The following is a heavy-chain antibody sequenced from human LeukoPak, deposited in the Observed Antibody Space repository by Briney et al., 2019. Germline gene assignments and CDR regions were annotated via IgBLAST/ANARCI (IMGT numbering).Heavy chain of an antibody. V-gene: IGHV3-11*01. Sequence: GGSLRLSCAASGFTFSDYYMSWIRQAPGKGLEWVSYISSSGSTIYYADSVKGRFTISRDNAKNSLFLQMNSLRAEDTAVYYCARDRGSYSRRQFDYWGQGTLVTVSS. CDR3: ARDRGSYSRRQFDY. CDR1: GFTFSDYY. CDR2: ISSSGSTI. J-gene: IGHJ4*02. D-gene: IGHD1-26*01.